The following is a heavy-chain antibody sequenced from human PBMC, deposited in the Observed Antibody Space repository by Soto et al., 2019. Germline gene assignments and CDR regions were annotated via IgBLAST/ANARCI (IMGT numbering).Heavy chain of an antibody. V-gene: IGHV4-59*08. CDR1: GGSICSYY. D-gene: IGHD6-19*01. Sequence: SETLSLTCTVSGGSICSYYWSWIRQPPGKGLEWIGYIYYSGSTNYNPSLKSRVTISVDTSKNQFSLKLSSVTAADTAVYYCARHKYSSGYDYWGQGTLVTVSS. CDR2: IYYSGST. CDR3: ARHKYSSGYDY. J-gene: IGHJ4*02.